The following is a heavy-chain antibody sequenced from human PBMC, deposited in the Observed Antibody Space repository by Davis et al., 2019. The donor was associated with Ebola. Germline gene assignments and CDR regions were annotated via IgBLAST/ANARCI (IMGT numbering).Heavy chain of an antibody. Sequence: GESLKISCAASGFSFSSHWMSWVRQAPGKGLEWVANIRHDGSEKHYVESVKGRFTISRDNAKNSLYLQMTSLGAEDTAVYYCAREAVGRFDPWGQGTLVTVSS. D-gene: IGHD3-16*01. J-gene: IGHJ5*02. CDR1: GFSFSSHW. CDR3: AREAVGRFDP. CDR2: IRHDGSEK. V-gene: IGHV3-7*03.